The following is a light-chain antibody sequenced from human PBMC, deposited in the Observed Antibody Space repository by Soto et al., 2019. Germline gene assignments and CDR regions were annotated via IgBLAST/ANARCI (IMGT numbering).Light chain of an antibody. CDR1: QSVSNNY. CDR2: GAS. Sequence: EIVLTQSPGTLSLSPGERATLSCRASQSVSNNYLAWYQQKPGQAPRLLIYGASNRATGIPDRFSGSGSGTDFTLTISRLEPEDFAVYYCQLYGDSPMYTFGLGTKVDIK. J-gene: IGKJ2*01. V-gene: IGKV3-20*01. CDR3: QLYGDSPMYT.